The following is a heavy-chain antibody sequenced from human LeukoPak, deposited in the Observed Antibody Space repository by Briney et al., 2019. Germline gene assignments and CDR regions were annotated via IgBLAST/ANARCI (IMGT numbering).Heavy chain of an antibody. V-gene: IGHV1-69*05. CDR3: ASIAVAGTLG. CDR1: GGTFSSYA. CDR2: IIPIFGTA. Sequence: GSSVKVSCKASGGTFSSYAISWVQQAPGQGLEWVGRIIPIFGTASYAQKFQGRVTITTDESTSTAYMELSSLRSEDTAVYYCASIAVAGTLGWGQGTLVTVSS. D-gene: IGHD6-19*01. J-gene: IGHJ4*02.